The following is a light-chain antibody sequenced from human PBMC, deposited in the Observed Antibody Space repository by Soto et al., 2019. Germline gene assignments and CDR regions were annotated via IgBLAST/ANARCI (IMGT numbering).Light chain of an antibody. CDR3: QQYDRWPVT. CDR2: DAS. J-gene: IGKJ4*01. Sequence: IAHSPLSLPVTLCQPASISCRASQSVTTNLAWYQHKPGQSPRLLISDASTGASGIPPRFSGSGSGTEFTLTIDRLQSADFAVYYCQQYDRWPVTFGGGTKV. V-gene: IGKV3-15*01. CDR1: QSVTTN.